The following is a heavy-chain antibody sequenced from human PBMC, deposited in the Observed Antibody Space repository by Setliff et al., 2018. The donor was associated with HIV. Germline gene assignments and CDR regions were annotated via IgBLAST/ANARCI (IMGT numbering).Heavy chain of an antibody. CDR2: IHYTGGT. CDR1: GSTISSSNYY. J-gene: IGHJ3*01. CDR3: ARPMASGYPDTFDL. Sequence: SETLSLTCSVSGSTISSSNYYWGWIRQPPGKGLEWIGSIHYTGGTPYNPSFKSRASFSLDTSKTQFSLKLIAVTAADTAIYYCARPMASGYPDTFDLWGKGTMVTVSS. D-gene: IGHD3-22*01. V-gene: IGHV4-39*01.